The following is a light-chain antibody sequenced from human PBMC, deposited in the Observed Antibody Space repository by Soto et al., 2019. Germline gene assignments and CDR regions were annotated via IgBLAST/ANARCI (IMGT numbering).Light chain of an antibody. CDR1: ERLRSN. CDR2: GAS. V-gene: IGKV3-15*01. Sequence: VLTRSPGTLSLSPGERATLSCRASERLRSNLAWYQQKPGQAPRLLIYGASTRATGIPARFSGSGSGTEFTLTISSLQSEDFAVYYCQQYKNWSFGQGTKVDIK. J-gene: IGKJ1*01. CDR3: QQYKNWS.